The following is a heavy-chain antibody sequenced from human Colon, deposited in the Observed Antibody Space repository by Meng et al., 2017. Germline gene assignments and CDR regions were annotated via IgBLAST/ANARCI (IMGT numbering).Heavy chain of an antibody. Sequence: APLRELAPALVNPSETLSLTCAVSGGSISTYHWSWIRQPPGKGLEWIGNNYYSGSTNYNPSLASRVTISVDSSKNQFSLKLSSVTAADTAVYYCARHQNGGTYPLDYWGQGTLVTVSS. CDR1: GGSISTYH. CDR2: NYYSGST. V-gene: IGHV4-59*08. CDR3: ARHQNGGTYPLDY. J-gene: IGHJ4*02. D-gene: IGHD3-16*02.